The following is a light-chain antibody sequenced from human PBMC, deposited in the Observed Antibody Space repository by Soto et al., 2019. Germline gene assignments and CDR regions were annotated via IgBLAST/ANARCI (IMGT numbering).Light chain of an antibody. J-gene: IGKJ1*01. V-gene: IGKV3-20*01. CDR1: QSVSSSF. CDR3: QQYVSSPWA. Sequence: EIVLAQSPGTLSLSPGESATLSCRASQSVSSSFLAWYQQKAGQAPRLLIYGASRSATGIPYRFSGSGSGTDFTLTISRLEPEDFAVYYCQQYVSSPWAFGQGTKVEI. CDR2: GAS.